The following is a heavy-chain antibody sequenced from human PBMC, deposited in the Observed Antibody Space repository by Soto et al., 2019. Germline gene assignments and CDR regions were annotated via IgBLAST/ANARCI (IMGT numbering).Heavy chain of an antibody. CDR1: GGSFSGYY. J-gene: IGHJ4*02. CDR2: INHSGST. Sequence: QVQLQQWGAGLLKPSETLSLTCAVYGGSFSGYYWSWIRQPPGKGLEWSGEINHSGSTNYNPSLKSRVTISVDTSKNQFSLKLSSVTAADTAVYYCARGLNTMVRGVTIDYWGQGTLVTVSS. V-gene: IGHV4-34*01. CDR3: ARGLNTMVRGVTIDY. D-gene: IGHD3-10*01.